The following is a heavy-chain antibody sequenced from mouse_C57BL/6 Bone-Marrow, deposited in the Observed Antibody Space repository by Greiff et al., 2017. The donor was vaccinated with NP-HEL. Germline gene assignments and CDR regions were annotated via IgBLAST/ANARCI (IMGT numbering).Heavy chain of an antibody. CDR2: IDPANGNT. V-gene: IGHV14-3*01. CDR3: AASPSFITTVVATEEGYFDY. Sequence: VQLQQSVAELVRPGASVKLSCTASGFNIKNTYMHWVKQRPEQGLEWIGRIDPANGNTKYAPKFQGKATITADTSSNTAYLQLSSLTSEDTAIYYCAASPSFITTVVATEEGYFDYWGQGTTLTVSS. D-gene: IGHD1-1*01. CDR1: GFNIKNTY. J-gene: IGHJ2*01.